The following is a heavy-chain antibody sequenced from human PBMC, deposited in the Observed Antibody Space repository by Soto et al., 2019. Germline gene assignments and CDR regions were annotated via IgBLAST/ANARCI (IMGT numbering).Heavy chain of an antibody. CDR3: ARVSLYCSSTSCYAIDY. D-gene: IGHD2-2*01. CDR1: GGSFRGYY. Sequence: SETLSLTCAVYGGSFRGYYLSWIRQPPGKGLEWIGEINHSGSTNYNPSLKSRVTISVDTSKNQFSLKLSSVTAADTAVYYCARVSLYCSSTSCYAIDYWGQGTLVTVSS. V-gene: IGHV4-34*01. J-gene: IGHJ4*02. CDR2: INHSGST.